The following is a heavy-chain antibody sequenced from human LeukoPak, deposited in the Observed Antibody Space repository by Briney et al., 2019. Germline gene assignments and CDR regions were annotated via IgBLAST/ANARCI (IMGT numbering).Heavy chain of an antibody. CDR3: ATGPTGYYDSSGLLRGVY. CDR1: GYTFTSYG. J-gene: IGHJ4*02. CDR2: ISAYNGNT. D-gene: IGHD3-22*01. Sequence: ASVKVSCKASGYTFTSYGISWVRQAPGQGLEWMGWISAYNGNTNYAQKLQGRVTMTTDTSTSTAYMELSSLRSEDTAVYYCATGPTGYYDSSGLLRGVYWGQGTLVTVSS. V-gene: IGHV1-18*01.